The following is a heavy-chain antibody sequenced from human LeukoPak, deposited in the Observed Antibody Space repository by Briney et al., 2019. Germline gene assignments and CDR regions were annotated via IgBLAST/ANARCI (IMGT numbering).Heavy chain of an antibody. Sequence: GGSLRLSCAATGFSFRSYWMNWVRQAPGKGLEWLAIIKQDGSEKHYKGSVGGRFTISRDNAKNSLHLQMNSLRAEDTAVYYCAGGSGYLITSWGQGTLVTVSS. J-gene: IGHJ5*02. CDR3: AGGSGYLITS. D-gene: IGHD3-9*01. CDR2: IKQDGSEK. CDR1: GFSFRSYW. V-gene: IGHV3-7*01.